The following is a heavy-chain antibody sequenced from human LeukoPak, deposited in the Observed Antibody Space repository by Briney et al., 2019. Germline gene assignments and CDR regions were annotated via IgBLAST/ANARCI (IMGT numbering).Heavy chain of an antibody. Sequence: GGSLRLSCAASGFTFSSYAMHWVRQAPGKGLEWAAVISYDGSNKYYADSVKGRFTISRDNSKNTLYLQMNSLRAEDTAVYYCARDRSGSYFDYWGQGTLVTVSS. D-gene: IGHD1-26*01. CDR2: ISYDGSNK. J-gene: IGHJ4*02. CDR3: ARDRSGSYFDY. V-gene: IGHV3-30-3*01. CDR1: GFTFSSYA.